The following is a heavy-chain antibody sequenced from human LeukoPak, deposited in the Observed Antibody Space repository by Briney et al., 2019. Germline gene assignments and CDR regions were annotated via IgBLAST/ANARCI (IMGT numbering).Heavy chain of an antibody. J-gene: IGHJ4*02. D-gene: IGHD3-22*01. CDR1: GFTFDDYG. CDR3: ARGGYYYDSSGYYYGGVRYFDY. CDR2: INWNGGST. Sequence: GGSLRLSCAASGFTFDDYGMSWVRQAPGKGLEWVSGINWNGGSTGYADSVKGRFTISRDNAKNSLYLQMNSLRAEDTALYYCARGGYYYDSSGYYYGGVRYFDYWGQGALVTVSS. V-gene: IGHV3-20*04.